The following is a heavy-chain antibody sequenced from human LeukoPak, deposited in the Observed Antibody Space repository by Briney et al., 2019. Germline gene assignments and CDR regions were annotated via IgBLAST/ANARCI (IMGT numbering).Heavy chain of an antibody. CDR3: ASLGGYYESSSYSQLDAFDI. CDR1: GGSISNYF. D-gene: IGHD3-22*01. V-gene: IGHV4-59*01. J-gene: IGHJ3*02. CDR2: VHNSGSA. Sequence: PSETLSLTCTVSGGSISNYFWSSLRQPPGKGLEWIGYVHNSGSANYNPSLKSRLNISIDTSEHRLSLKLSSVTAADTAVYYCASLGGYYESSSYSQLDAFDIWGQGTMVTVSS.